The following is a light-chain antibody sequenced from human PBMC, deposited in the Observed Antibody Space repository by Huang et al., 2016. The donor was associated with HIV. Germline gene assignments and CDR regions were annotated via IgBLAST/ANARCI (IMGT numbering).Light chain of an antibody. CDR1: RSVNSDY. Sequence: EIVLTQSPGTLSLSPGERATLSCRASRSVNSDYLAWYQQIPGQAPRLLIYGASTSATGIPDRFSGSGSGTDFTLTIRRLEPEDFALYYCQQYGDSLTFGGGTKVEIK. CDR2: GAS. V-gene: IGKV3-20*01. CDR3: QQYGDSLT. J-gene: IGKJ4*01.